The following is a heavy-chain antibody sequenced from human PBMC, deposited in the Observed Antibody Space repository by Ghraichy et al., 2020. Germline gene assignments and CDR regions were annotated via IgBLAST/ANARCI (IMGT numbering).Heavy chain of an antibody. J-gene: IGHJ4*02. D-gene: IGHD3-22*01. CDR1: GFTFSSYS. V-gene: IGHV3-21*01. CDR2: ISSSSSYR. Sequence: GGSLRLSCAASGFTFSSYSMNWVRQAQGKGLEGVSSISSSSSYRDYADSVKGRFTISRDNAKNSMYLQMNSLRAEDTAGYYCARDLNYYDSSGYYGEGTFDYWGQGTLVTVSS. CDR3: ARDLNYYDSSGYYGEGTFDY.